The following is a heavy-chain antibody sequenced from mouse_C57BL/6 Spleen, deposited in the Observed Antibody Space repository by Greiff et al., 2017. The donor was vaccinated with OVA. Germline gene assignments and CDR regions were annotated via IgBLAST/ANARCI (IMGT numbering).Heavy chain of an antibody. CDR1: GFTFSDYG. CDR2: ISSGSSTI. V-gene: IGHV5-17*01. J-gene: IGHJ4*01. Sequence: EVMLVESGGGLVKPGGSLKLSCAASGFTFSDYGMHWVRQAPEKGLEWVAYISSGSSTIYYADTVKGRFTISRDNAKNTLFLQMTSLRSEDTAMYYCASYEYEGMDYWGQGTSVTVSS. D-gene: IGHD2-4*01. CDR3: ASYEYEGMDY.